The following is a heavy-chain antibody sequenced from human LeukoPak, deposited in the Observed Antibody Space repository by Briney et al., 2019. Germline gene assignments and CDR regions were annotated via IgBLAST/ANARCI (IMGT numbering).Heavy chain of an antibody. V-gene: IGHV4-59*01. CDR1: GGSISSYY. D-gene: IGHD6-19*01. Sequence: SETLSLTCTVSGGSISSYYWSWIRQPPGKGLEWIGYIYYSGSTNYNPSLKSRVTISVDTSKNQFSLKLSSVTAADTAVYYCARYSSGWYYFDYWGQGTLVTVSS. CDR2: IYYSGST. CDR3: ARYSSGWYYFDY. J-gene: IGHJ4*02.